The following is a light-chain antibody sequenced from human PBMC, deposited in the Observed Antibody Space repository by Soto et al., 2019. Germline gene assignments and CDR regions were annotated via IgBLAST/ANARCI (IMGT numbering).Light chain of an antibody. CDR3: QQYNSYSGT. CDR2: DAS. V-gene: IGKV1-5*01. Sequence: DIQMTQSPSTLSXSVGDRVTITCRASQSISSWLAWYQQKPGKAPKLLIYDASSLESGVPSRFSGSGSGTEFTLTISSLQPDDFATYYCQQYNSYSGTFGQGTKVDIK. J-gene: IGKJ1*01. CDR1: QSISSW.